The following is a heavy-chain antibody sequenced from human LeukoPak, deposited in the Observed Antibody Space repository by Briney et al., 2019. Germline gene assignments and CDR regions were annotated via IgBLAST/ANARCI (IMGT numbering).Heavy chain of an antibody. V-gene: IGHV3-30*02. CDR1: GFTFSSYG. D-gene: IGHD2-2*01. Sequence: TGGSLRLSCAASGFTFSSYGMHWVRQAPGKGLEWVAFIRYDGSNKYYADSVKGRFTISRDNSKNTLYLQMNSLRAEDTAVYYCVKDKPIIVLPTAVDAFDIWGQGTVVTVSS. CDR2: IRYDGSNK. CDR3: VKDKPIIVLPTAVDAFDI. J-gene: IGHJ3*02.